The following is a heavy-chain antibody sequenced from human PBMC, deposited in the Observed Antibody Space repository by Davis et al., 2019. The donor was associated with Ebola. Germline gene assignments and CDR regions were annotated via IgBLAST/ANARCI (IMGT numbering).Heavy chain of an antibody. D-gene: IGHD4-17*01. Sequence: ESLKISCAASGFSFSSYAMSWVRQAPGKGLEWVSGISGSGGSTYYADSVKGRFTISRDNSKNTLYLQMNSLRAEDTAVYYCAKSVTVTTLGYFDYWGQGTLVTVSS. CDR2: ISGSGGST. V-gene: IGHV3-23*01. CDR3: AKSVTVTTLGYFDY. CDR1: GFSFSSYA. J-gene: IGHJ4*02.